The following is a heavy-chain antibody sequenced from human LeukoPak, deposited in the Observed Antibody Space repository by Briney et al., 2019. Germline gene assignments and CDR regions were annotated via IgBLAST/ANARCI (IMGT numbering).Heavy chain of an antibody. D-gene: IGHD3-9*01. CDR1: GFTFSSYS. Sequence: GGSLRLSCAASGFTFSSYSMNWVRQAPGKGLEWVSYISSSSGHIYYADSVKGRFTISRDNAKNSLYLQMNSLRAEDTAVYYCARGVELTGYSDYWGRGTLVTVSS. V-gene: IGHV3-21*01. J-gene: IGHJ4*02. CDR3: ARGVELTGYSDY. CDR2: ISSSSGHI.